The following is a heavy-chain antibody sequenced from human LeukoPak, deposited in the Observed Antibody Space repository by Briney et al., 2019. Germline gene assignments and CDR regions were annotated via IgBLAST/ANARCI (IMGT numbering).Heavy chain of an antibody. V-gene: IGHV1-8*03. CDR1: GYNFINYD. CDR3: ARRSIAARQSLDY. Sequence: ASVKVSCKTSGYNFINYDINWVRQLTGQGLEWMGWMNPKSGDTVYALKFQGRVTITRNTSITTVYMQLSSLKSEDTAVYYCARRSIAARQSLDYWGQGTQVTVSS. CDR2: MNPKSGDT. D-gene: IGHD6-6*01. J-gene: IGHJ4*02.